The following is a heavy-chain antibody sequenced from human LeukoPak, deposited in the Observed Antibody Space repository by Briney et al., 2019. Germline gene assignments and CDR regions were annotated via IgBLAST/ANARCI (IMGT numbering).Heavy chain of an antibody. CDR1: GGSISSGSYY. D-gene: IGHD6-19*01. Sequence: SETLSLTCTVSGGSISSGSYYWGWIRQPPGKGLEWIGNIYYSGSTDYNPSLKSRVTISVDTSKNQFSLKLSSVTAADTAVYYCARSSSGWYRRHFDLWGRGTLVTVSS. CDR2: IYYSGST. CDR3: ARSSSGWYRRHFDL. J-gene: IGHJ2*01. V-gene: IGHV4-39*07.